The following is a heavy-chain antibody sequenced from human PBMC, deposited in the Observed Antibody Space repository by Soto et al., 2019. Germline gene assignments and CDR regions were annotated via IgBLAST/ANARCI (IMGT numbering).Heavy chain of an antibody. Sequence: SETLFLTCTVSGGSINSGGYSWSWIRQPPGKGLEWIGYIYHSGSTYYNPSLKSRVTISVDRSKNQFSLKLSSVTAADTAVYYCARGPPFGYWGQGTLVTVSS. V-gene: IGHV4-30-2*01. J-gene: IGHJ4*02. CDR1: GGSINSGGYS. CDR2: IYHSGST. CDR3: ARGPPFGY. D-gene: IGHD3-10*01.